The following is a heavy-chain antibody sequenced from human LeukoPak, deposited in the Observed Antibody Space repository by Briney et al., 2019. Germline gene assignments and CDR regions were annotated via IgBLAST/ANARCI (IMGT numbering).Heavy chain of an antibody. CDR3: ARDYYDSSGYQTGRFDY. Sequence: PGRSLRLSCAASGFTFSSYGMHWVRQAPGKGLEWVAVIWYDGSNKYYADSVKGRFTISRDNSKNTLYLQMNSLRAEDTAVYYCARDYYDSSGYQTGRFDYWGQGTLVTVSS. CDR1: GFTFSSYG. J-gene: IGHJ4*02. V-gene: IGHV3-33*01. CDR2: IWYDGSNK. D-gene: IGHD3-22*01.